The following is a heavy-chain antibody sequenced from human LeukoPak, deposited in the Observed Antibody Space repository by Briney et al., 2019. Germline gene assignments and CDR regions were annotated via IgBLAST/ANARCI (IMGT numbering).Heavy chain of an antibody. CDR2: IWYDGSNK. V-gene: IGHV3-33*06. Sequence: PGGSLRLSCAASGFTFSSYGMHWVRQAPGKGLEWVAVIWYDGSNKYYADSVKGRFTISRDNPKNTLYLQMNSLRAEDTAVYYCAKDLTSGYSYGVDYWGQGTLVTVSS. CDR1: GFTFSSYG. D-gene: IGHD5-18*01. CDR3: AKDLTSGYSYGVDY. J-gene: IGHJ4*02.